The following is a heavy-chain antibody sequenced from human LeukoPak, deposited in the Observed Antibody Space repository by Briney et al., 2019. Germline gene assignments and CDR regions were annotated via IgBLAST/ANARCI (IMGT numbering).Heavy chain of an antibody. CDR2: IYSSGTT. V-gene: IGHV4-4*07. D-gene: IGHD6-6*01. CDR3: ARVGDSSSALYYYYYMDV. Sequence: PSETLSLTCTVSGGSISSYYWSWIRQPAGEGLEWIGRIYSSGTTSYNPSLKSRVTVSVDTSKNQFSLKLSSVTAADTAVYYCARVGDSSSALYYYYYMDVWGKGTTVTVSS. CDR1: GGSISSYY. J-gene: IGHJ6*03.